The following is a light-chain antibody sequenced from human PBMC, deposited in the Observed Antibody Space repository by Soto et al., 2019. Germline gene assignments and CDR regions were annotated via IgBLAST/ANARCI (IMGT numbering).Light chain of an antibody. V-gene: IGLV1-40*01. Sequence: QSVLTQPPSVSGAPGQRVTISCTGSRSNIGAGYHAHWYQQLPGTAPKLLIYGNSDRPSGVPDRFSGSKSGTSASLAITGLQGEDEAHYYCQSYDSSLSGYVFGTGTKLTVL. CDR3: QSYDSSLSGYV. J-gene: IGLJ1*01. CDR1: RSNIGAGYH. CDR2: GNS.